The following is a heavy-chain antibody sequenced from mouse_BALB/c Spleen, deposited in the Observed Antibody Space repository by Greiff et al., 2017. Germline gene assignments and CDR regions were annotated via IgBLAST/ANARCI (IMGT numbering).Heavy chain of an antibody. Sequence: QVQLQQPGADLVKPGASVKLSCKASGYTFTSYWMHWVKQRPGQGLEWIGEINPSNGRTNYNEKFKSKATLTVDKSSSTDYMQLSSLTSEDSAVYYCARWGYYGSYYYAMDYWGQGTSVTVSA. CDR2: INPSNGRT. V-gene: IGHV1S81*02. D-gene: IGHD1-2*01. CDR3: ARWGYYGSYYYAMDY. CDR1: GYTFTSYW. J-gene: IGHJ4*01.